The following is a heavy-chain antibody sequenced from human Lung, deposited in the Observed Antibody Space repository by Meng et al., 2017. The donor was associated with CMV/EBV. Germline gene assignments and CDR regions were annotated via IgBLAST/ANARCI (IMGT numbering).Heavy chain of an antibody. Sequence: SVKVSXKASGGTFSRYGFSWVRQAPGQGLEWMGGIIPIFGTANSAQKFQGRVTITTDESTSTAYMELSSLRFEDTAVYYCARDVSGDDHYYNYAMDVWGQGTXVTVSS. CDR2: IIPIFGTA. D-gene: IGHD5-12*01. CDR3: ARDVSGDDHYYNYAMDV. J-gene: IGHJ6*02. V-gene: IGHV1-69*05. CDR1: GGTFSRYG.